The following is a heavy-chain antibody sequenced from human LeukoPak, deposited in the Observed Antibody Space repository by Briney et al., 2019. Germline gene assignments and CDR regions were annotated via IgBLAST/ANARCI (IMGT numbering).Heavy chain of an antibody. Sequence: SVKLSCKASGGTSSSYAISWVRQAPGQGLEWTGGIIPIFGTANYAQKFQGRVTITAEESTSTAYMELSSLRSEDTAVYYCARGPAPGASFFDYWGQGTLVTVSS. CDR2: IIPIFGTA. D-gene: IGHD1-26*01. CDR3: ARGPAPGASFFDY. J-gene: IGHJ4*02. CDR1: GGTSSSYA. V-gene: IGHV1-69*13.